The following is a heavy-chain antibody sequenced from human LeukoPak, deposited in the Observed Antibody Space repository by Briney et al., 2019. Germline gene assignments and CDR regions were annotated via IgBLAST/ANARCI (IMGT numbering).Heavy chain of an antibody. CDR2: ISAYNGNT. J-gene: IGHJ4*02. CDR1: GYTFTSYG. D-gene: IGHD3-22*01. V-gene: IGHV1-18*01. CDR3: ARGKRWYYDSSGHADY. Sequence: GASVKVSCKASGYTFTSYGIIWVRQAPGQGLEWMGWISAYNGNTNYAQKLQGRVTMTTDTSTSTAYMELRSLRSDDTAVYYCARGKRWYYDSSGHADYWGQGTLVTVSS.